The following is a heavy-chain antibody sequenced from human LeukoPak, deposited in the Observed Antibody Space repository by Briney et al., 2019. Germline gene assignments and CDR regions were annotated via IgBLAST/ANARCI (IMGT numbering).Heavy chain of an antibody. V-gene: IGHV4-34*01. D-gene: IGHD2-21*01. CDR1: GGSFSGYY. CDR2: INHSGST. CDR3: ARLSDVPIGHLDY. Sequence: SETLSLTCAVYGGSFSGYYWSWIRQPPGKGLEWIGEINHSGSTNYNPSLKSRVTISVDTSKNQFSLKLSSVTAADTAVYYCARLSDVPIGHLDYWGQGTLVTVSS. J-gene: IGHJ4*02.